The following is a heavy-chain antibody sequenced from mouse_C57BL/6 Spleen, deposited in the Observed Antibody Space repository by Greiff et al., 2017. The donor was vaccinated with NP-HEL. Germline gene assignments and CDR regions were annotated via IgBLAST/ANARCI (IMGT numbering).Heavy chain of an antibody. Sequence: EVKLVESGGGLVQPGGSLKLSCAASGFTFSDYGMAWVRQAPRKGPEWVAFISNLAYSIYYADTVTGRFTISRENAKNTLYLEMSSLRSEDTAMYYCARDSNYWYFDVWGTGTTVTVSS. J-gene: IGHJ1*03. V-gene: IGHV5-15*01. CDR1: GFTFSDYG. CDR2: ISNLAYSI. CDR3: ARDSNYWYFDV. D-gene: IGHD2-5*01.